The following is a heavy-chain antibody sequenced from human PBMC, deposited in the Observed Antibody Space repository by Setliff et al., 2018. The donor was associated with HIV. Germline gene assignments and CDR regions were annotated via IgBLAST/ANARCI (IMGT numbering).Heavy chain of an antibody. CDR2: IYYSGST. J-gene: IGHJ3*02. Sequence: LSLTCTVSGGSISSNNYYWGWIRQPPGKGLEWIGYIYYSGSTNYNPSLKSRVTISVDTSKNQFSLKLSSVTAADTAVYYCAREREGYYDSSGYYYGAFDIWGQGTMVTVSS. CDR1: GGSISSNNYY. CDR3: AREREGYYDSSGYYYGAFDI. D-gene: IGHD3-22*01. V-gene: IGHV4-61*01.